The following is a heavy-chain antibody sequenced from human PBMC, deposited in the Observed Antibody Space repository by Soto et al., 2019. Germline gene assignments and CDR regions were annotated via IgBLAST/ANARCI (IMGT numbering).Heavy chain of an antibody. CDR1: GFTFSHYA. CDR3: AKDGSRSFDS. CDR2: MSYDGSNE. D-gene: IGHD1-26*01. V-gene: IGHV3-30*18. J-gene: IGHJ4*02. Sequence: QVQLVESGGGVVQPGRSLRLSCAASGFTFSHYAMHWVRQAPGKGLEWVALMSYDGSNEYYADSVKGRFTISRDNSKNTLYLQMNSLRAEDTAVYYCAKDGSRSFDSWGQGTLVTVSS.